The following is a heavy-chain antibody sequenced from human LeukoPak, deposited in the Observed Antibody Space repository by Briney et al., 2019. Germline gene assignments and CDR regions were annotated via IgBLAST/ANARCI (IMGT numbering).Heavy chain of an antibody. CDR1: GFTFSSYG. CDR2: IRYDGSNK. Sequence: GGSLRLSCAASGFTFSSYGMHWVRQAPGKGLEWVPFIRYDGSNKYYADSVKGRFTISRDNSKNTLYLQMNSLRAEDTAVYYCAIGGRYSSSWFGYWGPGTLVTVSS. V-gene: IGHV3-30*02. D-gene: IGHD6-13*01. CDR3: AIGGRYSSSWFGY. J-gene: IGHJ4*02.